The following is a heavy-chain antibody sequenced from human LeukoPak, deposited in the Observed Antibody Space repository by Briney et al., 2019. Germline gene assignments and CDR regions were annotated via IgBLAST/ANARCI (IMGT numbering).Heavy chain of an antibody. CDR1: GYTFTSYD. V-gene: IGHV1-8*01. J-gene: IGHJ4*02. D-gene: IGHD2-8*01. Sequence: GASVKVSCKASGYTFTSYDINWARQATGQGLEWMGWMNPNSGNTGYAQKFQGRVTMTRNTSISTAYMELSSLRSEDTAVYYCALDCTNGVCYNYWGQGTLVTVSS. CDR3: ALDCTNGVCYNY. CDR2: MNPNSGNT.